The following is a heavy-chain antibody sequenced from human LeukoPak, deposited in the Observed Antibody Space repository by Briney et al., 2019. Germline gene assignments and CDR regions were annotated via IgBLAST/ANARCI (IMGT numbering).Heavy chain of an antibody. Sequence: PGGSLRLSCAASGFTFDDYTMHWVRQAPGKGLEWVSVISGSGGSTNYADSVKGRFTISRDNSKNTLYLEMNSLRAEDTALYYCAKDRGRAVAGSEFDYWGQGTLVTVSS. CDR3: AKDRGRAVAGSEFDY. CDR1: GFTFDDYT. V-gene: IGHV3-23*01. CDR2: ISGSGGST. D-gene: IGHD6-19*01. J-gene: IGHJ4*02.